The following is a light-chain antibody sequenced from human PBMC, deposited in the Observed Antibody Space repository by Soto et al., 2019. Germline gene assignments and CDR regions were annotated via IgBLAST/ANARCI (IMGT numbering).Light chain of an antibody. CDR1: SSDVGGYNY. V-gene: IGLV2-8*01. CDR3: SSYAGSNNYV. CDR2: EVS. J-gene: IGLJ1*01. Sequence: QSLLTQPPSASGSPGQSVTISCTGTSSDVGGYNYVSWYQQHPGKAPKLMIYEVSKRPSGVPDRFSGSKPGNTASLTVSGLQAEDEADYYCSSYAGSNNYVFGTGTKVTVL.